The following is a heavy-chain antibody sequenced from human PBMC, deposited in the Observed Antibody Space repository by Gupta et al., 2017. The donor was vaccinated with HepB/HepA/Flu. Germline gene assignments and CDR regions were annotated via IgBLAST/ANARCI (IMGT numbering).Heavy chain of an antibody. CDR2: IYYSGST. CDR3: ARSDAVTTFLNWFDP. D-gene: IGHD4-17*01. CDR1: GGSISSYY. Sequence: QVQLQESGPGLVKPSETLSLTCTVSGGSISSYYWSWIRQPPGKGLEWIGYIYYSGSTNYNPSLKSRVTISVDTSKNQFSLKLSSVTAADTAVYYCARSDAVTTFLNWFDPWGQGTLVTVSS. J-gene: IGHJ5*02. V-gene: IGHV4-59*01.